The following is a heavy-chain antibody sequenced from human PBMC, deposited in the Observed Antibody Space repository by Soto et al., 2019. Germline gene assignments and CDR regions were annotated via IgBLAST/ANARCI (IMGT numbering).Heavy chain of an antibody. D-gene: IGHD3-3*01. CDR3: ARDTEEYWSGYYKDYYFDY. J-gene: IGHJ4*02. CDR1: GFAFSNYG. CDR2: ITYEGYTK. Sequence: QVQLVESGGGVVQTGRSLRLSCAVSGFAFSNYGMHWVRQAPGRGLEWVAVITYEGYTKYYADSVKGRFTISRDSSTNMVYLQMNSLRTEDTAVYYCARDTEEYWSGYYKDYYFDYWGQGTLVTVSS. V-gene: IGHV3-30*03.